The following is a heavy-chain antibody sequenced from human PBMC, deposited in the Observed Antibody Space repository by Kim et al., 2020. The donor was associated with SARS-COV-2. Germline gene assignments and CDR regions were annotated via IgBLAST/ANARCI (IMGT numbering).Heavy chain of an antibody. V-gene: IGHV1-2*02. Sequence: IGGTNYAQKFQGRVTMTRDTSISTAYMELSRLRSDDTAVYYCARGTEFDPWGQGTLVTVSS. D-gene: IGHD3-10*01. J-gene: IGHJ5*02. CDR2: IGGT. CDR3: ARGTEFDP.